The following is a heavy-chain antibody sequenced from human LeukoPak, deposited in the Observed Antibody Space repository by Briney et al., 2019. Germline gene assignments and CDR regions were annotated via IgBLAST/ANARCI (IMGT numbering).Heavy chain of an antibody. V-gene: IGHV3-23*01. CDR3: ARGGVGLAVAGLFYY. CDR1: GFTFSSYA. J-gene: IGHJ4*02. CDR2: TSSSGETT. Sequence: GGSLRLSCVASGFTFSSYAMSWVRQAAGKGLEWVSSTSSSGETTYYADSVKGRFTISRDNSRNTLYLQMSSLRAEDTAVYYCARGGVGLAVAGLFYYWGQGTLVTVSS. D-gene: IGHD6-19*01.